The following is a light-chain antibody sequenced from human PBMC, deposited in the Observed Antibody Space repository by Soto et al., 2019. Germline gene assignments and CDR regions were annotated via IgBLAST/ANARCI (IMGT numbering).Light chain of an antibody. CDR1: SSNIGAGYD. V-gene: IGLV1-40*01. J-gene: IGLJ2*01. CDR2: ANS. Sequence: QSVLTQPPSVSGAPGQRVTISCTGSSSNIGAGYDVHWYQQLPGTAPKLLIYANSNRPSGVPDRFSGSKSGTSASLAITGLQAEYEADYYCQSYDNSLRVFGGGTKLTVL. CDR3: QSYDNSLRV.